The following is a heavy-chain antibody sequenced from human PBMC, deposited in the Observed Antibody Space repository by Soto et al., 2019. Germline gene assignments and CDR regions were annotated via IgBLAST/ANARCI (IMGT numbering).Heavy chain of an antibody. J-gene: IGHJ4*02. V-gene: IGHV3-7*03. CDR2: INKDGSAK. CDR3: AKDVEWSLDF. D-gene: IGHD3-3*01. Sequence: PGGSLRLSCVASGFTFSGSWMNWVRQAPGRGMEWVAKINKDGSAKYFAGSVEGRFTVSRDNPKNSVFLQMNNLRVEDSAMYYCAKDVEWSLDFWGQGTLVTVSS. CDR1: GFTFSGSW.